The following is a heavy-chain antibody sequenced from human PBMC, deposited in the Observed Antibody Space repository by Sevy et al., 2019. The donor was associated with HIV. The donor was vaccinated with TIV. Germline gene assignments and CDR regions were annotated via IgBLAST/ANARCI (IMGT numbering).Heavy chain of an antibody. J-gene: IGHJ2*01. CDR1: GGSISGTY. Sequence: SETLSLTCTVSGGSISGTYWTWIRQPAGKGLEWIGTFYSSGNTDYNPSLKSRVTMSVDTSKNQFSLNLSFVTAADTAVYYCARPSYTGSSFWYFDLWGRGTLVTVSS. D-gene: IGHD1-26*01. V-gene: IGHV4-4*07. CDR2: FYSSGNT. CDR3: ARPSYTGSSFWYFDL.